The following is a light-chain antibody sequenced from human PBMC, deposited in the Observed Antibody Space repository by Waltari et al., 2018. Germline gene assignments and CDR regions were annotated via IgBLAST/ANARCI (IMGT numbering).Light chain of an antibody. CDR2: KVS. J-gene: IGKJ5*01. CDR3: MQGKKWSPT. V-gene: IGKV2-30*01. Sequence: DPVMTQSPLSLPVTLGQPASISCRSSQSVDYSYGNTYLTWFQQKPGQPPRRLIYKVSTRESGVPDRFSGSGSGTDFTLSISRVQAEDVGVYYCMQGKKWSPTFGQGTKLEIK. CDR1: QSVDYSYGNTY.